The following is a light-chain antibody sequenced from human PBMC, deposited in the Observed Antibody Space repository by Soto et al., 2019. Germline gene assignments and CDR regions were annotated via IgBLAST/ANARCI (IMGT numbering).Light chain of an antibody. J-gene: IGLJ2*01. CDR3: ASYAGSTTYVI. CDR2: EVT. Sequence: QSALTQPASVSGSPGQSITISCTGTSSDVGSYNLVSWYQQRPGKAPKLMIYEVTKRPSGVSTRVSGSKSGNTASLTISGLQAEDDGDYYCASYAGSTTYVIFGGGTKLTVL. CDR1: SSDVGSYNL. V-gene: IGLV2-23*02.